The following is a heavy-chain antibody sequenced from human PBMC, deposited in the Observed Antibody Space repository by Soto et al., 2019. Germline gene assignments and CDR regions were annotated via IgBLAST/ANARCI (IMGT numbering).Heavy chain of an antibody. CDR3: AREYGDYVKSSYYYYYYMGV. CDR2: ISSSGSTI. D-gene: IGHD4-17*01. Sequence: QVQLVESGGGLVKPGGSLRLSCAASGFTFSDYYMSWIRQAPGKGLEWVSYISSSGSTIYYADSVKGRFTISRDNAKNSLYLQMNSLRAEDTAVYYCAREYGDYVKSSYYYYYYMGVWGKGTTVTVSS. J-gene: IGHJ6*03. CDR1: GFTFSDYY. V-gene: IGHV3-11*01.